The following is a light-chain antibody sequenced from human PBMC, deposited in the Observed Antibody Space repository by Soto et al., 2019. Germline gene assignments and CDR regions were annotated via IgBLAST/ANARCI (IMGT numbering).Light chain of an antibody. CDR1: QSVSSSY. CDR2: GAS. Sequence: EIVLTQSPGTLSLSPGERATLSCRASQSVSSSYLAWYQQKPGQSPRLLIYGASSRATGIPDRFSGGWSGTYFTLTISRLEPEDFAVYYCQQYGSSPPITFVQGTRLEIK. J-gene: IGKJ5*01. V-gene: IGKV3-20*01. CDR3: QQYGSSPPIT.